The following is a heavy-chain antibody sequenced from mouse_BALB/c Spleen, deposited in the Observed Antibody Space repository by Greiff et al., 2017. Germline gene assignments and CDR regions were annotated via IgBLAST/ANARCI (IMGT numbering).Heavy chain of an antibody. D-gene: IGHD1-2*01. CDR3: ARNGYNSYAMDY. V-gene: IGHV5-17*02. J-gene: IGHJ4*01. CDR1: GFTFSSFG. Sequence: EVQLVESGGGLVQPGGSRKLSCAASGFTFSSFGMHWVRQAPEKGLEWVAYISSGSSTIYYADTVKGRFTISRDNPKNTLFLQMTSLRSEDTAMYYCARNGYNSYAMDYGGQGTSITVSS. CDR2: ISSGSSTI.